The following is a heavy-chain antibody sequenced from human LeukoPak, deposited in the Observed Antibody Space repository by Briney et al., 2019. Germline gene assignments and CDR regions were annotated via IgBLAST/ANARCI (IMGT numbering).Heavy chain of an antibody. CDR3: ARGQSQYYYGMDV. CDR1: GFTVSRKY. Sequence: AGGSLRLSRAPSGFTVSRKYMSCVPPAPGEGLECVSVIYSGGSTKYADSVKGRFTISRDNSKNTLYLQMNSLRAEDTAVYYCARGQSQYYYGMDVWGQGTTVTVSS. CDR2: IYSGGST. V-gene: IGHV3-53*01. J-gene: IGHJ6*02.